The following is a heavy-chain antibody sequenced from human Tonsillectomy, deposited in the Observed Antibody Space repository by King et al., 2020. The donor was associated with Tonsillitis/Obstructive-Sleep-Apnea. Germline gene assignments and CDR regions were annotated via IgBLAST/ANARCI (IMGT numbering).Heavy chain of an antibody. CDR1: RFTFSSYA. J-gene: IGHJ3*02. V-gene: IGHV3-30*01. Sequence: VQLVESGGGVVQPGRSLRLSCAASRFTFSSYAMHWVRQVPGKGLEWVAVISYDGGNKYYADSVKGRFTISRDNSKNTLYLQMNSLRAEDTAVYYCAREDGYCSCGSCYSKAFDIWGQGTMVTVSS. D-gene: IGHD2-15*01. CDR2: ISYDGGNK. CDR3: AREDGYCSCGSCYSKAFDI.